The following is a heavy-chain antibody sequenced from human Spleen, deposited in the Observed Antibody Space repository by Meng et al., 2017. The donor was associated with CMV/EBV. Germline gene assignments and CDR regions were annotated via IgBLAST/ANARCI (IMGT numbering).Heavy chain of an antibody. Sequence: LTCTVSGGSVSSYYWSWIRPPRGKALEWIGYIYYSGSTNYNPSLKSRVTISVDTSKNQFSLKLTSVPAADTAVYYCARAEVNWNYADYWGQGTLVTVSS. V-gene: IGHV4-59*02. J-gene: IGHJ4*02. CDR1: GGSVSSYY. CDR2: IYYSGST. D-gene: IGHD1-7*01. CDR3: ARAEVNWNYADY.